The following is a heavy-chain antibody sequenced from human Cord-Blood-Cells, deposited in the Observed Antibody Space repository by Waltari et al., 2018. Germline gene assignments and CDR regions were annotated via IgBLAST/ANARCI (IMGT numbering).Heavy chain of an antibody. CDR3: ARAVFTRGSYRYYYYGMDV. Sequence: QVQLVQSGAEVKKPGSSVKVSCKASGGTFSSYAISWVRQATGQGLEWMGGIIPIFGTANYAQKFQGRVTITADKSTSTAYMELSSLRSEDTAVYYCARAVFTRGSYRYYYYGMDVWGQGTTVTVSS. J-gene: IGHJ6*02. CDR2: IIPIFGTA. D-gene: IGHD3-16*02. CDR1: GGTFSSYA. V-gene: IGHV1-69*06.